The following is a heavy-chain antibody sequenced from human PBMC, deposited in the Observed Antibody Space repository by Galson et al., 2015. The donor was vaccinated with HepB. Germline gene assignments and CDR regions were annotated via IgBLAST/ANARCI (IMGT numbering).Heavy chain of an antibody. Sequence: SLRLSCAASGFTFSSYTMNWVRQAPGKGLEWVSGVSNGGDRTYYADSVKGRFTISRDNAKNTVYLQMHNLRAEDTAVYYCAKDLQRRSGWFSVDYWGQGALVTVSS. D-gene: IGHD6-19*01. CDR1: GFTFSSYT. CDR2: VSNGGDRT. V-gene: IGHV3-23*01. J-gene: IGHJ4*02. CDR3: AKDLQRRSGWFSVDY.